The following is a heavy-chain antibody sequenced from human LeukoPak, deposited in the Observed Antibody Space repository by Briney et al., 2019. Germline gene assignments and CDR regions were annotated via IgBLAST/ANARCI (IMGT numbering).Heavy chain of an antibody. CDR1: GYTFTAYG. Sequence: TSVKVSCKTSGYTFTAYGISWVRQAPGQSLEWMGWISGYNGDTNYAQKFQGRVTMTTDTSTSTAYMELSRLRSDDTAVYYCAKFPVAGPYYYYGMDVWGQGTTVTVSS. J-gene: IGHJ6*02. CDR2: ISGYNGDT. V-gene: IGHV1-18*01. D-gene: IGHD6-19*01. CDR3: AKFPVAGPYYYYGMDV.